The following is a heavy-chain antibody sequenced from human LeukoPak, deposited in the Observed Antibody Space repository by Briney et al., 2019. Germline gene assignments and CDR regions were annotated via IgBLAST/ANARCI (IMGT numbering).Heavy chain of an antibody. Sequence: GGSLRLSCAASGFTFSSYAMSWVRQAPGKGLEWVSAISGSGGSTYYADSVKGRFTISRDNSKNTLCLQMNSLRAEDTAVYYCAKKGRVVVISNFDYWGQGTLVTVSS. J-gene: IGHJ4*02. D-gene: IGHD3-22*01. CDR1: GFTFSSYA. CDR2: ISGSGGST. V-gene: IGHV3-23*01. CDR3: AKKGRVVVISNFDY.